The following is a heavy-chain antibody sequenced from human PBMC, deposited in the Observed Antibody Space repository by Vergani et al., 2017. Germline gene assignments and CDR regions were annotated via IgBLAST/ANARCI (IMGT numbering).Heavy chain of an antibody. J-gene: IGHJ6*03. CDR2: IYYSGST. CDR1: GGSISSYY. D-gene: IGHD3-3*01. Sequence: QVQLQESGPGVVKPSQTLSLTCTVSGGSISSYYWSWIRQPPGKGLEWIGYIYYSGSTNYNPSLKSRVTISVDTSKNQFSLKLSSVTAADTAVYYCARGRITIFGVVINTEYYYYYMDVWGKGTTVTVSS. V-gene: IGHV4-59*01. CDR3: ARGRITIFGVVINTEYYYYYMDV.